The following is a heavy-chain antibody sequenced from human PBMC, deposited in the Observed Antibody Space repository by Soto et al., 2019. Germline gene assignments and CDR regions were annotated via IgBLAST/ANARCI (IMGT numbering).Heavy chain of an antibody. Sequence: EVQLVESGGGLGQPGGSLRLSCAASGFTFRNYWMYWVRQAPGKGLVWVPHINGDGSITAYADSVRGRFTISRDDAKNTLFLQMNSLRPEDTAVYYCVRGGNYVWGSYQDWGQGTLVTVSS. V-gene: IGHV3-74*01. D-gene: IGHD3-16*02. CDR3: VRGGNYVWGSYQD. CDR2: INGDGSIT. J-gene: IGHJ4*02. CDR1: GFTFRNYW.